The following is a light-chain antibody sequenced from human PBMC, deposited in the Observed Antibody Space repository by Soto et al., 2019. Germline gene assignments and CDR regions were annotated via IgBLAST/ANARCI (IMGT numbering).Light chain of an antibody. Sequence: DIQMTQSPSTLSASVGDRVTITCRASQSISSWLAWYQQKPGKAPKLLIYKASSLESGVPSRFSGSGSGTEFTLTISSLQPDDFATYDCQQYNSYYTFGQVTKLEIK. CDR3: QQYNSYYT. CDR1: QSISSW. CDR2: KAS. V-gene: IGKV1-5*03. J-gene: IGKJ2*01.